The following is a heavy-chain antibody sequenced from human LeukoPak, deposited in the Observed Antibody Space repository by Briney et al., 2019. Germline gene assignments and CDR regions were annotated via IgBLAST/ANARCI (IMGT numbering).Heavy chain of an antibody. CDR1: DGPITTYH. V-gene: IGHV4-4*07. D-gene: IGHD1-26*01. CDR2: IYTSVIT. CDR3: ARGGSHYFYPYYFDY. J-gene: IGHJ4*02. Sequence: SETLSLTGTVSDGPITTYHWSWIRQPAGKGLEGFGRIYTSVITHYNPSLKSRVPMSVDTSKNQCYLRPSAVTAADTAVYYCARGGSHYFYPYYFDYWGQGTLVTVSS.